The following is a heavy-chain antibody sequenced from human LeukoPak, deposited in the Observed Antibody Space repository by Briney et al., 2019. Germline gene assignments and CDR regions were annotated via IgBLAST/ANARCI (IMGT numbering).Heavy chain of an antibody. D-gene: IGHD3-22*01. CDR2: INHSGST. J-gene: IGHJ6*02. CDR3: ARDVYDSSGLGGDNYYGMDV. V-gene: IGHV4-34*01. Sequence: SETLSLTRAVYGGSFSGYYWSWIRQPPGKGLEWIGEINHSGSTNYNPSLKSRVTISVDTSKNQFSLQLNSVTPEDTAVYYCARDVYDSSGLGGDNYYGMDVGGQGTTVTVSS. CDR1: GGSFSGYY.